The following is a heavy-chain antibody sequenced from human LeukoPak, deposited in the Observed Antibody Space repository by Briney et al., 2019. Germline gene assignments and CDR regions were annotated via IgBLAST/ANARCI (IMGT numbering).Heavy chain of an antibody. CDR1: GYTFTGYY. Sequence: EASVKVSCKASGYTFTGYYMHWVRQAPGQGLEWMGWINPNSGGTNYAQKFQGRVTMTRDTSISTAYMELSRLRSDDTAVYYCARDQGSSWYRSYYYYYYMDVWGKGTTVTISS. CDR3: ARDQGSSWYRSYYYYYYMDV. D-gene: IGHD6-13*01. CDR2: INPNSGGT. V-gene: IGHV1-2*02. J-gene: IGHJ6*03.